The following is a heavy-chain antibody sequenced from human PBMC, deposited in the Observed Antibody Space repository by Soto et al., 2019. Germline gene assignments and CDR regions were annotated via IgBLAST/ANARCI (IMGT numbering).Heavy chain of an antibody. CDR1: GYTLTELS. V-gene: IGHV1-24*01. D-gene: IGHD6-13*01. CDR3: ATDLPSSSWWSHYFDY. Sequence: QVQLVQSGAEVKKPGASVKVSCKVSGYTLTELSMHWVRQAPGKGLEWMGGFDPEDGETIYAQKFQGRVTMTEDKSTDTAYMELSSLRSEDTAVYYCATDLPSSSWWSHYFDYWGQGTLVTVSS. J-gene: IGHJ4*02. CDR2: FDPEDGET.